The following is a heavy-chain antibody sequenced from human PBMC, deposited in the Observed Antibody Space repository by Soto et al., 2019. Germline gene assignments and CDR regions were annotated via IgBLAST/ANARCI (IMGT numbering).Heavy chain of an antibody. V-gene: IGHV3-74*01. CDR1: GFTFSSYW. J-gene: IGHJ6*02. Sequence: GGSLRLSCAASGFTFSSYWMHWVRQAPGKGLVWVSRINSDGSSTSYADSVKGRLTISRDNSKNTLYLQMDSLRAEETAVYYCARGRWELSSNYYYDMDVWGQGTTGTVS. CDR3: ARGRWELSSNYYYDMDV. D-gene: IGHD3-16*02. CDR2: INSDGSST.